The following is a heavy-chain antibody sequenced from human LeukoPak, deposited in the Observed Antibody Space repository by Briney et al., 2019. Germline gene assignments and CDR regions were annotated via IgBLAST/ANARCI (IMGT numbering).Heavy chain of an antibody. V-gene: IGHV3-48*02. CDR1: GFTFSSYW. J-gene: IGHJ5*02. CDR3: ARASYYDFWSGSPFDP. Sequence: GGSLRLSCAASGFTFSSYWMNWARQAPGKGLEWVSYISSSSSTIYYADSVKGRFTISRDNAKNSLYLQMNSLRDEDTAVYYCARASYYDFWSGSPFDPWGQGTLVTVSS. CDR2: ISSSSSTI. D-gene: IGHD3-3*01.